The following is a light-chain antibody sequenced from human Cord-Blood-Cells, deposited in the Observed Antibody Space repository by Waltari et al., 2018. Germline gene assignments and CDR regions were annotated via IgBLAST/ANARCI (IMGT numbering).Light chain of an antibody. Sequence: QPALTQPASVSGSPGQSITISCTGTSSDVGSYNLVSWYQQHPGKAPKLMIYEGSKRPSGVSNRFSGSKSGNTASLTISGLQAEDEADYYCCSYAGSSTFGVFGGGTKLTVL. J-gene: IGLJ2*01. CDR3: CSYAGSSTFGV. CDR2: EGS. V-gene: IGLV2-23*03. CDR1: SSDVGSYNL.